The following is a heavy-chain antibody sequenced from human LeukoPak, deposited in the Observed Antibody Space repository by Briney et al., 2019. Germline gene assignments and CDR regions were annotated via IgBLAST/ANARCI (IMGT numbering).Heavy chain of an antibody. Sequence: GASVKVSCKASGGTFSSYAISWVRQAPGQGLEWMGGIIPIFGTANYAQKFQGRVTITADKSTSTAYMELSSLRSEDTAVYYCARGDGRSAALVRERSIYYYYYCMDVWGKGTTVTISS. J-gene: IGHJ6*03. CDR1: GGTFSSYA. CDR3: ARGDGRSAALVRERSIYYYYYCMDV. V-gene: IGHV1-69*06. CDR2: IIPIFGTA. D-gene: IGHD3-10*01.